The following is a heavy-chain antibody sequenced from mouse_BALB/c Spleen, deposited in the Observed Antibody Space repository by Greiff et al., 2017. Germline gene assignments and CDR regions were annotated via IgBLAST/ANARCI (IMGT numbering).Heavy chain of an antibody. CDR3: VRHYGGMDY. D-gene: IGHD1-2*01. J-gene: IGHJ4*01. CDR1: GFTFNTYA. Sequence: DVMLVESGGGLVQPKGSLKLSCAASGFTFNTYAMNWVRPAPGKGLEWVARIRSKSNNYATYYADSVKDRFTISRDDSQSMLYLKMNNLKTEDTAMYYCVRHYGGMDYWGQGTSVTVSS. CDR2: IRSKSNNYAT. V-gene: IGHV10-1*02.